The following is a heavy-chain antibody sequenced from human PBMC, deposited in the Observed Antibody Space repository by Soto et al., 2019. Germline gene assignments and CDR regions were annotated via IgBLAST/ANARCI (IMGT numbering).Heavy chain of an antibody. V-gene: IGHV3-30*18. J-gene: IGHJ4*02. Sequence: QVQLVESGGGVVQPGRSLRLSCAASGFSFSNCGMHWVRQAPGKGLEWVAAISCDGNDKYYSESVKGRFNISRDNYKNTLCLQMNSLRVEDSGVYYGVKGSEVARQDSDYWGQGTLVTVSS. CDR1: GFSFSNCG. D-gene: IGHD2-15*01. CDR2: ISCDGNDK. CDR3: VKGSEVARQDSDY.